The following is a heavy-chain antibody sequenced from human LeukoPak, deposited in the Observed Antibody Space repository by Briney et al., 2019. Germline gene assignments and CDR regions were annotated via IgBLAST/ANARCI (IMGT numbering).Heavy chain of an antibody. CDR3: TRGSVSYSSSWLNWFDP. CDR1: GFTFSSYS. V-gene: IGHV3-21*01. Sequence: GGSLRLSCAASGFTFSSYSMNWVRQAPGKGLKWVSSISSSSSYIYYADSVKGRFTISRDNAKDSLYLQMNSLRAEDTAVYYCTRGSVSYSSSWLNWFDPWGQGTLVTVSS. D-gene: IGHD6-13*01. J-gene: IGHJ5*02. CDR2: ISSSSSYI.